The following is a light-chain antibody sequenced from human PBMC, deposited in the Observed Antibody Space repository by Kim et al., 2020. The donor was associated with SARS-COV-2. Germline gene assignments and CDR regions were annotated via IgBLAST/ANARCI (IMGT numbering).Light chain of an antibody. Sequence: ALGQTVRLTRQGNILSTTTAIWYQQRPGQAPTLVVYGKYDRPSGIPDRFSGSASGNTASVTITGAQAEDEGDYYCSSRDSTGDHVVFGGGTQLTVL. J-gene: IGLJ3*02. CDR2: GKY. CDR1: ILSTTT. V-gene: IGLV3-19*01. CDR3: SSRDSTGDHVV.